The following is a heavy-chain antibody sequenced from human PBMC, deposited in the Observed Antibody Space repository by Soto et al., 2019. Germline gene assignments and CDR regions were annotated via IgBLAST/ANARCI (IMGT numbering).Heavy chain of an antibody. CDR3: ARGSSSPNFDP. CDR1: GGTFTNYV. J-gene: IGHJ5*02. V-gene: IGHV1-69*01. D-gene: IGHD6-6*01. CDR2: LIPIFGAA. Sequence: QVQLVQSGAEVRKPGSSVKVSCKISGGTFTNYVISWLRQAPGQGLEWMGGLIPIFGAANLAQKFQGRVTITADESTSTVNMELSRLTSEDTAVYYCARGSSSPNFDPWGQGTLVNVSS.